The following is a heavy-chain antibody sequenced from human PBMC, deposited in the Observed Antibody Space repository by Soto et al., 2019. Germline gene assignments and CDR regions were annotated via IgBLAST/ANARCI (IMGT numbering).Heavy chain of an antibody. CDR1: GFTFDDYA. CDR2: IGWNSGII. V-gene: IGHV3-9*01. D-gene: IGHD2-2*01. CDR3: AKEVGRSTSYYYGLDV. Sequence: GGSLRLSCAASGFTFDDYAMHWVRQAPGKGLEWVSGIGWNSGIIGYGDSVKGRFTISRDNAKTSLYLQMNSLRAEDTALYFCAKEVGRSTSYYYGLDVWGQGTTVTVSS. J-gene: IGHJ6*02.